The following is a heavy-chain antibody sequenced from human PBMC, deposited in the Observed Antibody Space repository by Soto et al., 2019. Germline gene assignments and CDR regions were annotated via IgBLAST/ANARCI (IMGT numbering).Heavy chain of an antibody. CDR2: IKGDGSEK. V-gene: IGHV3-7*01. Sequence: EVQLVESGGGLVQPGGSLRLSCAASGFTFSSYWINWVRQTPGKGLEWVANIKGDGSEKYYVDSLKGRFTISRDNAKNSPYLHMNSLKVEDTAVYYCVRGTMVQGFDHWGQGTLVTVSS. CDR3: VRGTMVQGFDH. J-gene: IGHJ4*02. D-gene: IGHD2-8*01. CDR1: GFTFSSYW.